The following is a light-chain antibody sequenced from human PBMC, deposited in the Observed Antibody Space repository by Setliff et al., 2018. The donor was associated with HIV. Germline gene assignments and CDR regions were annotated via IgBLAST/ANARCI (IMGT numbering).Light chain of an antibody. Sequence: SYELTQAPSVSVAPGKTARITCGGNNIGSNSVHWYQQKPGQAPVLVVYDDNDRPSGIPARFSGSNSGNTATLTISRVEAGDEADYYCQVWDSSSDHHVFGTGTKVTDL. CDR2: DDN. CDR3: QVWDSSSDHHV. J-gene: IGLJ1*01. V-gene: IGLV3-21*03. CDR1: NIGSNS.